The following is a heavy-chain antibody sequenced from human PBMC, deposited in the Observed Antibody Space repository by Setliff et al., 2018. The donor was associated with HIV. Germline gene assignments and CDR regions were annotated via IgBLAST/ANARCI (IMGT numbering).Heavy chain of an antibody. V-gene: IGHV4-34*01. CDR1: GGSFSGYY. CDR2: INHSGST. Sequence: SETLSLTCAVYGGSFSGYYWSWIRQPPGKGLEWIGEINHSGSTNYNASLKSRVTLSVDTSKKQFSLKLRSVTAADTAVYYCAMGSSGYPFDYWGQGALVTVSS. J-gene: IGHJ4*02. CDR3: AMGSSGYPFDY. D-gene: IGHD3-22*01.